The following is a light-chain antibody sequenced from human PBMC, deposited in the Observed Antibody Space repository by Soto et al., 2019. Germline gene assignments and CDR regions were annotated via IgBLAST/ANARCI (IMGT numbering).Light chain of an antibody. J-gene: IGLJ1*01. CDR2: DVS. CDR3: SSYTSSSTLV. V-gene: IGLV2-14*01. Sequence: QSVLTQPAFVSGSTGQSITISCTGTSSDVGGYNYVSWYQQHPGKAPKLMIYDVSNRPSGVSNRFSGSKSGNTASLTISGLQAEDEADYYCSSYTSSSTLVFGTGTKVTV. CDR1: SSDVGGYNY.